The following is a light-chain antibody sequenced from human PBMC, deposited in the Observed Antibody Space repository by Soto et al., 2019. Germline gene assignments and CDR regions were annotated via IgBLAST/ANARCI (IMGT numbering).Light chain of an antibody. CDR2: DAS. CDR1: QSISSW. J-gene: IGKJ1*01. CDR3: QQYNSYSWT. V-gene: IGKV1-5*01. Sequence: DIQMTQSPSTLSSSVVERFTITCRARQSISSWLAWYQQKPGKAPKLLIYDASSLESGVPSRFSGSGSGTEFTLTISSLQPDDFATYYCQQYNSYSWTFGQGTKVDNK.